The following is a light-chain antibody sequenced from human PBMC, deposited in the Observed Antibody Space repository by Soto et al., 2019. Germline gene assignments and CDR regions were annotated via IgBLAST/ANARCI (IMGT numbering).Light chain of an antibody. V-gene: IGKV3-20*01. CDR1: QSVSSSH. Sequence: EVELTQSPGTLSLSPGERATLSCRASQSVSSSHLAWYQQKRGQAPRLLIYDTSTRATGIPDRFSGSGSGTDFTLTISRLEPEDFAVYHCQQYGASPWTFGQGTKADIK. J-gene: IGKJ1*01. CDR3: QQYGASPWT. CDR2: DTS.